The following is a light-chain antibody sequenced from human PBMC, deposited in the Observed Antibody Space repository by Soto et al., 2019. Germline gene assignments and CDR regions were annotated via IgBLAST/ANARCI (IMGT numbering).Light chain of an antibody. V-gene: IGKV3-20*01. J-gene: IGKJ1*01. Sequence: EIVLTQSPATLSLSPGERATLSCRASQSVSSSYLAWYQQKPGQAPRLLIYGASSRATGIPDRFSGSGSGTDFTPTISRLEPQDFAVYYCQQYGSSLTWTFGQGTKVDIK. CDR1: QSVSSSY. CDR2: GAS. CDR3: QQYGSSLTWT.